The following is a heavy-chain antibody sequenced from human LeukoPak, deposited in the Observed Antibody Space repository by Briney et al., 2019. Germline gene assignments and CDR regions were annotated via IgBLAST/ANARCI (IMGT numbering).Heavy chain of an antibody. J-gene: IGHJ6*02. CDR3: ARGSKDSSSWYDVDYYGMDV. Sequence: PGGSLRLSCAASGFTVSSNYMSWVRQAPGKGLEWVSVIYSGGSTYYADSVKGRFTISRDNSKNTLYLQMNSLRAEDTAVYYCARGSKDSSSWYDVDYYGMDVWCQGTTVTVSS. CDR1: GFTVSSNY. D-gene: IGHD6-13*01. CDR2: IYSGGST. V-gene: IGHV3-53*01.